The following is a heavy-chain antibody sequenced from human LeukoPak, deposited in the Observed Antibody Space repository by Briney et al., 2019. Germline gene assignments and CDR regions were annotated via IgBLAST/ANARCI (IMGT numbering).Heavy chain of an antibody. Sequence: ASVKVSCKASGYTFSSYGISWVRQAPGQGLEWMGWISAYDGNTNYAQKLQGRVTMTTDTSTSTAYMELRSLRSDDTAVCYCARAVRGYSYAYLPYWGQGTLVTVSS. CDR3: ARAVRGYSYAYLPY. CDR2: ISAYDGNT. D-gene: IGHD5-18*01. V-gene: IGHV1-18*01. CDR1: GYTFSSYG. J-gene: IGHJ4*02.